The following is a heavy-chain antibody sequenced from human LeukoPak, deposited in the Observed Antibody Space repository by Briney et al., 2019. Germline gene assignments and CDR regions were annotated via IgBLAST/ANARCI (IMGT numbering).Heavy chain of an antibody. Sequence: GGSLRLSCVASGFTFSSYSMNWVRQAPGKGLEWISYISSNSSTTFYADSVKGRFTISRDNAKNSLYVQMNSLRAEDTAVYYCAKAPHIVVVPAAYFDYWGQGTLVTVSS. CDR1: GFTFSSYS. D-gene: IGHD2-2*01. CDR3: AKAPHIVVVPAAYFDY. V-gene: IGHV3-48*01. CDR2: ISSNSSTT. J-gene: IGHJ4*02.